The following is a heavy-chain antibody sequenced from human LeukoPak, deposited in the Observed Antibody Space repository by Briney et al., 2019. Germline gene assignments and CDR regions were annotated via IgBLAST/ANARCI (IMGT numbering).Heavy chain of an antibody. V-gene: IGHV2-5*02. J-gene: IGHJ4*02. CDR2: IYWDDDK. D-gene: IGHD6-13*01. CDR1: GFSLRTSGVG. CDR3: AHRLGYIAAAGYDY. Sequence: SGPTLMHPTQTLTLTYTFSGFSLRTSGVGVGWIRQPPGKALEWLTLIYWDDDKRYSPSLKSRLTITKDTSKNQVVLTMTNMDPVDTATYYCAHRLGYIAAAGYDYWGQGTLVTVSS.